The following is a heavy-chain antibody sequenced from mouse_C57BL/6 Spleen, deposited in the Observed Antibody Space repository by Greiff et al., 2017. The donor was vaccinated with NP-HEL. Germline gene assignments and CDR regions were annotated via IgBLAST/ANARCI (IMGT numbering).Heavy chain of an antibody. Sequence: VQLQQSGPELVKPGASVKISCKASGYTFTDYYMNWVKQSHGKSLEWIGDINPNNGGTSYNQKFKGKATLTVDKSSSTAYMELRSLTSEDSAVYYCARFGKGLRQEYYFDYWGQGTTLTVSS. CDR3: ARFGKGLRQEYYFDY. D-gene: IGHD2-4*01. J-gene: IGHJ2*01. V-gene: IGHV1-26*01. CDR2: INPNNGGT. CDR1: GYTFTDYY.